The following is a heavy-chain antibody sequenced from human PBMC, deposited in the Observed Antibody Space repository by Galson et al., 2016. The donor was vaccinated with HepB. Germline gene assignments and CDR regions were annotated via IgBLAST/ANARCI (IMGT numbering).Heavy chain of an antibody. V-gene: IGHV1-18*01. J-gene: IGHJ4*02. D-gene: IGHD6-19*01. CDR3: ARDQWPEASAHFDD. CDR2: ISGYNGNT. Sequence: SVKVSCKASGYTFNSYGLSWVRQAPGQGLEWMGWISGYNGNTNYVQKLQGRVTMTRDTSTRTAYMELRSLRYDDTAVYYCARDQWPEASAHFDDRGQGTLVTGSS. CDR1: GYTFNSYG.